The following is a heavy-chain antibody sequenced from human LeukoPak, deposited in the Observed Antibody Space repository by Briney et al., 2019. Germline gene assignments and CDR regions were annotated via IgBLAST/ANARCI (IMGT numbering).Heavy chain of an antibody. Sequence: SETLSLTCAVYGGSFSGYYWSWIRQPPGKGLEWIGEINHSGSTNYNPSLKSRATISVDTSKNQFSLKLSSVTAADTAVYYCARGHSSGWYYYWGQGTLVTVSS. CDR2: INHSGST. CDR3: ARGHSSGWYYY. D-gene: IGHD6-19*01. V-gene: IGHV4-34*01. J-gene: IGHJ4*02. CDR1: GGSFSGYY.